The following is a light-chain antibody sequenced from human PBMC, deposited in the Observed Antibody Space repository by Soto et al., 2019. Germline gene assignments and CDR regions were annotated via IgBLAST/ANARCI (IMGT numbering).Light chain of an antibody. CDR1: SSDIGGYNY. J-gene: IGLJ1*01. Sequence: QSALTQPRSVSGSPGQSVTISCTGTSSDIGGYNYVSWYQQNPGKAPKLMIYDVNNRPSGVPDRFSGSKSGNTASLTISGLQAEDEAGYFCCSYAGNYLYVFGTGTKLTVL. CDR2: DVN. CDR3: CSYAGNYLYV. V-gene: IGLV2-11*01.